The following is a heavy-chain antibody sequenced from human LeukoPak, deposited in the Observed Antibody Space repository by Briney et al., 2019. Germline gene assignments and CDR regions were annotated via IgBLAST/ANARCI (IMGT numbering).Heavy chain of an antibody. D-gene: IGHD3-10*01. CDR2: ISSSSSTI. CDR3: ARDVLSGSPRFDP. V-gene: IGHV3-48*01. J-gene: IGHJ5*02. Sequence: GGSLRLSCAASGFTFSSYSMNWVRQAPGKGLEWVSYISSSSSTIYYADSVKGRFTISRDNAKNSLYLQMNSLRAEDTAVYYCARDVLSGSPRFDPWGQGTLVTVSS. CDR1: GFTFSSYS.